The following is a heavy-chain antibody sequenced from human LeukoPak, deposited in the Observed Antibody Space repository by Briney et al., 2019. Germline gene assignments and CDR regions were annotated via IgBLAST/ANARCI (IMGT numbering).Heavy chain of an antibody. Sequence: PGGSLRLSCAASGFTFSSYAMSWVRQAPGKGLEWVSAISGSGGSTYYADSVKGRFTISRDNSNNTLYLQINSLRAEDTAIYYCAKAGNCSTTGCYSDYWGQGTLVTVSS. V-gene: IGHV3-23*01. CDR1: GFTFSSYA. CDR2: ISGSGGST. CDR3: AKAGNCSTTGCYSDY. J-gene: IGHJ4*02. D-gene: IGHD2-2*01.